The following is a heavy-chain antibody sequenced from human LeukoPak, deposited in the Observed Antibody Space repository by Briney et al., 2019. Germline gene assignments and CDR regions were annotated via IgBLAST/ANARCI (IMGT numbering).Heavy chain of an antibody. D-gene: IGHD1-26*01. V-gene: IGHV3-53*01. CDR2: IYGGGSI. CDR1: GFTVSSNY. J-gene: IGHJ4*02. CDR3: ARDSVGAGYSDY. Sequence: GGSLRLSCAASGFTVSSNYMNWVRQAPGKGLEWVSVIYGGGSIYHADSVKGRFTISRDNSKNTLYLQMDSLRAEDTAVYYCARDSVGAGYSDYWGQGTLVTVSS.